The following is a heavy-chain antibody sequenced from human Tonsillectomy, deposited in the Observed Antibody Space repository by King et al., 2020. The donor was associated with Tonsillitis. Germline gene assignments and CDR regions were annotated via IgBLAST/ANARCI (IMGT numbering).Heavy chain of an antibody. Sequence: VQLVESGGGLVQPGGSLRLSCAGSGFTFSSYAMNWVRQALWKGLVWVSSISVSGGSTHYADYVMGRFTISRDNSKNTLYFEMNSVRAEYTAVYYCAKPFDSSGYYYYYYMDVWGKGTTVTVSS. J-gene: IGHJ6*03. CDR2: ISVSGGST. CDR1: GFTFSSYA. D-gene: IGHD3-22*01. CDR3: AKPFDSSGYYYYYYMDV. V-gene: IGHV3-23*04.